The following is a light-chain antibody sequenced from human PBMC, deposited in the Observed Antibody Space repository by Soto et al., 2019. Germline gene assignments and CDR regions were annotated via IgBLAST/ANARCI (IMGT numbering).Light chain of an antibody. CDR1: QSVGTY. Sequence: EIVLTQSPATLSLSPGERATLSCRASQSVGTYLAWYQQKPGQAPRLLIYDASNRAAGVPVRFSGSGSGTDFTLTISSVEPDDFAVYYCQQRSNWPPITFGQGTRLEIK. CDR3: QQRSNWPPIT. J-gene: IGKJ5*01. CDR2: DAS. V-gene: IGKV3-11*01.